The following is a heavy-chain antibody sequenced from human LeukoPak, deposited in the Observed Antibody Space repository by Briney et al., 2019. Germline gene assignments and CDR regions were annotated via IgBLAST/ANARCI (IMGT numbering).Heavy chain of an antibody. CDR1: GFTFSDYY. CDR3: ARYALGPPRALLS. V-gene: IGHV3-11*01. D-gene: IGHD3-16*01. Sequence: GGSLRLSCAASGFTFSDYYMSWIRQAPGKGLEWVSYIISSGSATYYADSVKGRFTISRDNAKNSLYLQMNSLTAEDTAVYYCARYALGPPRALLSWGQGTLVTVSS. CDR2: IISSGSAT. J-gene: IGHJ5*02.